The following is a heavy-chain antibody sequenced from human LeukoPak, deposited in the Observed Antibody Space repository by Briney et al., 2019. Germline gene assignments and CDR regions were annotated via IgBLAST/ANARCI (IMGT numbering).Heavy chain of an antibody. Sequence: GGSLRLSCAASGFTVSSNYMSWVRQAPGKGLEWVSVIYSGGSTYYADSVKGRFTISRDNSNNTLYLQMNSLRAEDTGVYYCAKDRETTASGTFDYWGQGTLVTVSS. V-gene: IGHV3-53*05. CDR3: AKDRETTASGTFDY. CDR2: IYSGGST. CDR1: GFTVSSNY. D-gene: IGHD6-13*01. J-gene: IGHJ4*02.